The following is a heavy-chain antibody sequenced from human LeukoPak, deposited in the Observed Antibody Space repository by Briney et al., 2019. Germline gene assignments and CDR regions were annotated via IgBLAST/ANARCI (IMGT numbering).Heavy chain of an antibody. D-gene: IGHD6-13*01. V-gene: IGHV4-59*08. CDR2: IYYSGST. Sequence: SETLSLTCTVSGGSISSYYWSWIRQPPGKGLEWIGYIYYSGSTNYNPSLKSRVTISVDTSKNQFSLKLSSVTAADTAVYYCARYYSSSWYEGDYWGQGTLVTVSS. CDR3: ARYYSSSWYEGDY. CDR1: GGSISSYY. J-gene: IGHJ4*02.